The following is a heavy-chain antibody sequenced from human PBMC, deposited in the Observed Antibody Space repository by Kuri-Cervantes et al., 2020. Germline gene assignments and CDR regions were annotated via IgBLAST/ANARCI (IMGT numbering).Heavy chain of an antibody. CDR2: ISYDGSNK. CDR1: GFTFSNAW. CDR3: AKALTAVVVPAASDY. J-gene: IGHJ4*02. Sequence: GESLKISCAASGFTFSNAWMSWVRQAPGKGLEWVAVISYDGSNKYYADSVKGRFTISRDNSKNTLYLQMNSLRAEDTAVYYCAKALTAVVVPAASDYWGQGTLVTVFS. V-gene: IGHV3-30*18. D-gene: IGHD2-2*01.